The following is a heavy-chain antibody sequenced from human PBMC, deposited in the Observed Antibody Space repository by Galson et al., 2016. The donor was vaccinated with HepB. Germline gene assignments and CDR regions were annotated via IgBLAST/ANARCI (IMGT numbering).Heavy chain of an antibody. J-gene: IGHJ1*01. Sequence: SVKVSCKASGGIVTTYAFSWVRQAPGQGLEWMGGIIPIDGTPNYAQKFRGRVTISADKSTSTTYMELSSLRSEDTAVYYCARFERTTYGEDQRRQWLVESSWGQGTLVIVSS. CDR3: ARFERTTYGEDQRRQWLVESS. CDR1: GGIVTTYA. D-gene: IGHD6-19*01. V-gene: IGHV1-69*06. CDR2: IIPIDGTP.